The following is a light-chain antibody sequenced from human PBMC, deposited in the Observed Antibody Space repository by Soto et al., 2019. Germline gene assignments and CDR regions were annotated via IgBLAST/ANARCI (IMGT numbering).Light chain of an antibody. CDR3: QQYNSYSA. CDR2: KAS. CDR1: QSISSW. J-gene: IGKJ1*01. Sequence: DIQMTQSPSTLSASVGDRVTITCRASQSISSWLAWYQQKPGKAPKLLIYKASSLEGGVPSRFSGSGSGTEYTLTISSLQPDDFAAYYCQQYNSYSAFGQVTKVEIK. V-gene: IGKV1-5*03.